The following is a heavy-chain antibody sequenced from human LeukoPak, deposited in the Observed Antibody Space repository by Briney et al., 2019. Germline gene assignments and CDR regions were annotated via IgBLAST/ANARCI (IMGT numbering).Heavy chain of an antibody. J-gene: IGHJ4*02. V-gene: IGHV3-53*01. D-gene: IGHD3-10*01. CDR1: GFTVSSNY. Sequence: GRSLRLSCAASGFTVSSNYMSWVRQAPGKGLEWVSVIYSGGSTYYADSVKGRFTISRDNSKNTLYLQMNSLRAEDTAVYYCARDGLGESKYYFDYWGQGTLVTVSS. CDR3: ARDGLGESKYYFDY. CDR2: IYSGGST.